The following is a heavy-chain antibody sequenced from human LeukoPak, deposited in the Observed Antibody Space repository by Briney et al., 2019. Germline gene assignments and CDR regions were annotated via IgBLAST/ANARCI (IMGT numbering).Heavy chain of an antibody. CDR2: INPNSGGT. V-gene: IGHV1-2*06. J-gene: IGHJ4*02. CDR3: ARVARSRSIAVAGMQAWYDY. CDR1: GYTFTGYY. Sequence: GASVKVSCKASGYTFTGYYMHWVRQAPGQGLEWVGRINPNSGGTNYAQKFQGRVTMTRDTSISTAYMELSRLRSDDTAVYYCARVARSRSIAVAGMQAWYDYWGQGTLVTVSS. D-gene: IGHD6-19*01.